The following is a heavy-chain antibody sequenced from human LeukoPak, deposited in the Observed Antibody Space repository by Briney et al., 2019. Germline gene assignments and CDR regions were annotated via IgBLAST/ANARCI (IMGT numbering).Heavy chain of an antibody. Sequence: GGSLRLSCAASGFTFNIYAMSWVRQAPGKGPGWVSSISSSGDYTFYAGSVKDRFTISRHNSKNTLYLQMSRLRAEDTAIYYCAKDRPNYHESNGHYYRSNGEYWGQGTLVTVSS. CDR1: GFTFNIYA. V-gene: IGHV3-23*01. J-gene: IGHJ4*02. CDR2: ISSSGDYT. D-gene: IGHD3-22*01. CDR3: AKDRPNYHESNGHYYRSNGEY.